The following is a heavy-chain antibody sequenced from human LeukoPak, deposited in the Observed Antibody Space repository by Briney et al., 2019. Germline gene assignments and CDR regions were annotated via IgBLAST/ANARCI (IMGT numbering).Heavy chain of an antibody. V-gene: IGHV4-59*01. D-gene: IGHD2-2*01. CDR3: ARVDIVVVPAVRFYFDY. J-gene: IGHJ4*02. CDR1: GGSIGSYY. Sequence: SETLSLTCTVSGGSIGSYYWSWIRQPPGKGLEWIGYIYYSGSTNYNPSLKSRVTISVDTSKNQFSLKLSFVTAADTAVYYCARVDIVVVPAVRFYFDYWGQGTLVTVSS. CDR2: IYYSGST.